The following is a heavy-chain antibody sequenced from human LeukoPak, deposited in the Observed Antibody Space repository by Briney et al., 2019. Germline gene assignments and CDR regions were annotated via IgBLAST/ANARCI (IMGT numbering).Heavy chain of an antibody. J-gene: IGHJ3*02. CDR3: ARQGGITIFGVAQPGGAFDI. V-gene: IGHV1-69*13. CDR1: GGTFSSYA. D-gene: IGHD3-3*01. Sequence: SVRVSCKASGGTFSSYAISWVRQAPGQGLEWMGGIIPIFGTANYAQKFQGRVTITADESTSTAYMELSSLRSEDTAVYYCARQGGITIFGVAQPGGAFDIWGQGTMVTVSS. CDR2: IIPIFGTA.